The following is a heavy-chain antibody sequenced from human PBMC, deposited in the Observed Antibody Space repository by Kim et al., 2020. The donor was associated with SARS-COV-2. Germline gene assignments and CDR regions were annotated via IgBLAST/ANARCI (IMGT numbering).Heavy chain of an antibody. V-gene: IGHV3-21*01. CDR1: GFTFSSYS. D-gene: IGHD1-7*01. Sequence: GGSLRLSCAASGFTFSSYSMNWVRQAPGKGLEWVSSISSSSSYIYYADSVKGRFTISRDNAKNSLYLQMNSLRAEDTAVYYCARKGNYYYYYGVDVWGQGTTGTVSS. J-gene: IGHJ6*02. CDR2: ISSSSSYI. CDR3: ARKGNYYYYYGVDV.